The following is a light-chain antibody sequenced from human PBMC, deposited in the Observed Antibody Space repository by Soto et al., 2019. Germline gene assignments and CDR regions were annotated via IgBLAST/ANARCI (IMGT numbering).Light chain of an antibody. CDR3: QQLNSYPQT. V-gene: IGKV1-9*01. CDR1: RGISSY. Sequence: DIQMAQSSSTLSDYVGARDTSPCQAIRGISSYLAWYQQKPGKPPKLLVYSASTLQSGVPSRFSGSGSGPDFTLTISSLQPEDSATYFCQQLNSYPQTFGQGTRLDIK. CDR2: SAS. J-gene: IGKJ5*01.